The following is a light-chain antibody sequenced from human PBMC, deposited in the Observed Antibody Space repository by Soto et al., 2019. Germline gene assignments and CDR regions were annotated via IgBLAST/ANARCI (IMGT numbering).Light chain of an antibody. CDR3: QQYNNWPLYT. V-gene: IGKV3-15*01. Sequence: EIVMTQSPGTLSVSPGERATLSCRASQGIGTNLAWYQQRPGQAPRLLIYGASSRATDIPARFTGRGSGTEFTLTISSLQYEDFAVYFCQQYNNWPLYTFGQGTKLEI. CDR2: GAS. J-gene: IGKJ2*01. CDR1: QGIGTN.